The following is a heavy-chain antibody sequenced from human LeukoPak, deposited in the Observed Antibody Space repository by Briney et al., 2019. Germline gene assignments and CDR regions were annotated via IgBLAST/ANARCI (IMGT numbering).Heavy chain of an antibody. CDR2: ISYDGSNK. J-gene: IGHJ6*02. Sequence: PGRSLRLSCAASGFTFSSYGMHWVRQAPGKGLEWVAVISYDGSNKYYADSVKGRFTISRDNSKNTLYLQMNSLRAEDTAVYYCAKVEAYYDFWSGSFYCYYGMDVWGQGTTVTVSS. CDR3: AKVEAYYDFWSGSFYCYYGMDV. D-gene: IGHD3-3*01. V-gene: IGHV3-30*18. CDR1: GFTFSSYG.